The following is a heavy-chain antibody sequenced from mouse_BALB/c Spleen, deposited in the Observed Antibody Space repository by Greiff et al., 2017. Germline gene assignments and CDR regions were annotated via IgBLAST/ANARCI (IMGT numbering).Heavy chain of an antibody. Sequence: VKLMESGPGLVAPSQSLSITCTVSGFSLTSYGVSWVRQPPGKGLEWLGVIWGDGSTNYHSALISRLSISKDNSKSQVFLKLNSLQTDDTATYYCAKEGVRGNQGWFAYWGQGTLVTVSA. CDR1: GFSLTSYG. CDR3: AKEGVRGNQGWFAY. J-gene: IGHJ3*01. D-gene: IGHD2-1*01. CDR2: IWGDGST. V-gene: IGHV2-3*01.